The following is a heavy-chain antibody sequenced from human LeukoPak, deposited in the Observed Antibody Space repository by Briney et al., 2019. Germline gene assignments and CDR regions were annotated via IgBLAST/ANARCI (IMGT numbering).Heavy chain of an antibody. V-gene: IGHV4-59*02. J-gene: IGHJ4*02. Sequence: PSETLSLTCTVSGGSVSTSCWSWIRQPPGKGPECIGYISYSVTTNYNPPLKSRVTISLDTSKNQFSLNLTSVTAADTAMYYCARDKHNGYCSGGRCYPFYFDSWGQGILVTVSS. D-gene: IGHD2-15*01. CDR3: ARDKHNGYCSGGRCYPFYFDS. CDR1: GGSVSTSC. CDR2: ISYSVTT.